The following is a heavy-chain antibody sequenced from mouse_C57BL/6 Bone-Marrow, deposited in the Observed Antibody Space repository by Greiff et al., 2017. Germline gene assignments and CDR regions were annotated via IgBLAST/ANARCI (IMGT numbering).Heavy chain of an antibody. Sequence: VQLKESGAELVRPGASVKLSCTASGFNIKDDYMHWVKQRPEQGLEWIGWIDPENGDTEYASKFQGKATITADTSSNTAYLQLSSLTSEDTAVYYVTTGILRPYYYAMDYWGQGTSVTVSA. V-gene: IGHV14-4*01. CDR3: TTGILRPYYYAMDY. D-gene: IGHD1-2*01. J-gene: IGHJ4*01. CDR1: GFNIKDDY. CDR2: IDPENGDT.